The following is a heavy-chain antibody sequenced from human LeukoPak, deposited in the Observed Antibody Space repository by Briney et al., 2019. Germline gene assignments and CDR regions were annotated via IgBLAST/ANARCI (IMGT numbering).Heavy chain of an antibody. CDR3: AKIETHDYGDYGLEGAFDI. Sequence: GRSLRLSCAASGFTFDDYAMHWVRQAPGKGLEWVSGISWNSGSIGYADSVKGRFTISRDNAKNSLYLQMNSLRAEDTALNYCAKIETHDYGDYGLEGAFDIWGQGTMVTVSS. CDR2: ISWNSGSI. CDR1: GFTFDDYA. V-gene: IGHV3-9*01. D-gene: IGHD4-17*01. J-gene: IGHJ3*02.